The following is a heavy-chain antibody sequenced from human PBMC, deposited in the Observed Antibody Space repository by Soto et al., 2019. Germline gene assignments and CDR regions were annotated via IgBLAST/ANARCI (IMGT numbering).Heavy chain of an antibody. CDR3: ATAALRFDAFDI. Sequence: GASVKVSCKVSGYTLTELSMHWVRQAPGKGLEWMGGFDPEDGETIYAQKFQGRVTMTEDTSTDTAYMELSSLRSEDTAVYYCATAALRFDAFDIRGQRTTVTVSS. J-gene: IGHJ3*02. CDR2: FDPEDGET. V-gene: IGHV1-24*01. CDR1: GYTLTELS.